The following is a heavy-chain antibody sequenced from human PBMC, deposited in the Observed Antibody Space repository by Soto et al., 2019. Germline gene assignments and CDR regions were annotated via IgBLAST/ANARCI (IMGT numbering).Heavy chain of an antibody. CDR3: ARHPKDHIAARPFDYYYYYMAV. J-gene: IGHJ6*03. D-gene: IGHD6-6*01. Sequence: NPSETLSLTCTASGGSISSYYWSWIRQPPGKGLEWIGYIYYSGSTNYNPSLKSRVTISVDTSKNQFSLKLSSVTAADTAVYYCARHPKDHIAARPFDYYYYYMAVWGKGTTVTVSS. CDR1: GGSISSYY. V-gene: IGHV4-59*08. CDR2: IYYSGST.